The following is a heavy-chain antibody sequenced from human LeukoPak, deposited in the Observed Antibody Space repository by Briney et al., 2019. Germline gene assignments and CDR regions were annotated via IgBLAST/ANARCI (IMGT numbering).Heavy chain of an antibody. D-gene: IGHD3-22*01. V-gene: IGHV1-46*01. Sequence: ASVKVSCKASGYTFTSYYMHWVRQAPGQGLEWMGIINPSGGSTSYAQKFQGRVTMTRDTSTSTVYMELSSLRSEDTAVYYCARVGHYYDSSGYYDNNLDYWGQGTLVTVSS. CDR3: ARVGHYYDSSGYYDNNLDY. CDR1: GYTFTSYY. J-gene: IGHJ4*02. CDR2: INPSGGST.